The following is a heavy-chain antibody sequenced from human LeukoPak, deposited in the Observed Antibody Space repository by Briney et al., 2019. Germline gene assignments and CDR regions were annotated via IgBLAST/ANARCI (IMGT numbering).Heavy chain of an antibody. J-gene: IGHJ4*02. CDR2: IYYSGST. CDR1: GGSISSSSYY. V-gene: IGHV4-39*01. Sequence: PSETLSLTCTVSGGSISSSSYYWGWIRQPPGKGLEWIGSIYYSGSTYYNPSLKSRVTISVDTSKNQFSLKLSSVTAADTAVYYCARLNPSLTNSMMVVVGFDYWGQGTLVTVSS. CDR3: ARLNPSLTNSMMVVVGFDY. D-gene: IGHD3-22*01.